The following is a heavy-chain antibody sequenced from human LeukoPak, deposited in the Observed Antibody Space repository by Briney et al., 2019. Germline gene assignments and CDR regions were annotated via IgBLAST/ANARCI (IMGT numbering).Heavy chain of an antibody. CDR1: GYTFTSYD. D-gene: IGHD6-6*01. Sequence: SSVKVSCKASGYTFTSYDINWVRQATGQGLEWMGWMNPKSGNKGYAQEFQGRVTKTRNTSISTSYMELSSLRSEDTAVYYCARGQLVGFWFDPWGQGTLVTVSS. J-gene: IGHJ5*02. CDR3: ARGQLVGFWFDP. CDR2: MNPKSGNK. V-gene: IGHV1-8*01.